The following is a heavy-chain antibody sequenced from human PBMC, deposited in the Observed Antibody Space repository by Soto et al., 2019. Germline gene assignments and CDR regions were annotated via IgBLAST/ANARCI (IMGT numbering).Heavy chain of an antibody. V-gene: IGHV4-4*07. CDR1: GGSISSYY. CDR3: ARACSSNSCYDVFDY. Sequence: XETLSLTCTVAGGSISSYYWSWIRQPAGKGLEWIGRIYTSGSTNYNPSLKSRVTMSVDTSKNQFSLKLSSVTAADTAVYYCARACSSNSCYDVFDYWGQGTLVTVSS. CDR2: IYTSGST. D-gene: IGHD2-2*01. J-gene: IGHJ4*02.